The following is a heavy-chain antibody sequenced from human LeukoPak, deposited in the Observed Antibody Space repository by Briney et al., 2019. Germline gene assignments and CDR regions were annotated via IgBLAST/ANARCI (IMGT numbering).Heavy chain of an antibody. J-gene: IGHJ4*02. Sequence: GASVKVSCKASGYTFTSYGISWVRQSPGQGLEWMGWISAYNGNTNYAQKLQGRVTMTTDTSTSTAYMELRSLRSDDTAVYYRARGYYCSGGSCIDYWGQGTLVTVSS. CDR2: ISAYNGNT. D-gene: IGHD2-15*01. CDR3: ARGYYCSGGSCIDY. V-gene: IGHV1-18*01. CDR1: GYTFTSYG.